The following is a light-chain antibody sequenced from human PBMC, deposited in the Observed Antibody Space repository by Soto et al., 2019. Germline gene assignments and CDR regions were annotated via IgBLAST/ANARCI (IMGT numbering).Light chain of an antibody. V-gene: IGKV3-15*01. CDR2: AAS. CDR1: QSISSD. Sequence: EIVMTQSPATLSVSPGERATLSCRTSQSISSDLAWYQQKPGQAPRLLIYAASNRATSIPARFSGSGSGTELTPIISSMQSEDFAVYYCQQYNIWWTFGQGTKVEIK. CDR3: QQYNIWWT. J-gene: IGKJ1*01.